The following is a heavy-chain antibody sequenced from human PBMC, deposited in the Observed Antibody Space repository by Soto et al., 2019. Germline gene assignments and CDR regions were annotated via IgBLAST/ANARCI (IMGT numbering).Heavy chain of an antibody. Sequence: GASVKISCTACGDTFNSYAIDWVRQAPGQRLEWMGWINAGNGNTKYSQKFQGRVTITRDTSASTAYMELSSLRSEDTAVYYCARDLGGWPDYWGQGTLVTVSS. CDR2: INAGNGNT. CDR1: GDTFNSYA. J-gene: IGHJ4*02. V-gene: IGHV1-3*01. D-gene: IGHD2-15*01. CDR3: ARDLGGWPDY.